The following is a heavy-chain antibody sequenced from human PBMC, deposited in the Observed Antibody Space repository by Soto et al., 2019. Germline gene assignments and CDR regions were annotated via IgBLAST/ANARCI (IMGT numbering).Heavy chain of an antibody. CDR3: ARGYCTNGVCYQNFDY. CDR2: IIPIFGTA. V-gene: IGHV1-69*06. D-gene: IGHD2-8*01. Sequence: SVKVSCKASGGTFSSYAISWVRQAPGQGLEWMGGIIPIFGTANYAQKFQGRVTITADKSTSTAYMELSSLRSEDTAVYYCARGYCTNGVCYQNFDYWGQGTLVTVSS. CDR1: GGTFSSYA. J-gene: IGHJ4*02.